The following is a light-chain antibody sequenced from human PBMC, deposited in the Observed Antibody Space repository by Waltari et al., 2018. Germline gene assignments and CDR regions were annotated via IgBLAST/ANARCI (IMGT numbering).Light chain of an antibody. CDR3: AAWDDSLNAFYV. V-gene: IGLV1-44*01. CDR1: RSNIGRNA. J-gene: IGLJ1*01. Sequence: QSVLTQPPSASGTPGQRVTISCSGSRSNIGRNAVNWYQQFPGTAPKLLIYSNNQRPSGVPDRFSGSKSGTSASLAISGLQSEDEADYYCAAWDDSLNAFYVFGTGTKVTVL. CDR2: SNN.